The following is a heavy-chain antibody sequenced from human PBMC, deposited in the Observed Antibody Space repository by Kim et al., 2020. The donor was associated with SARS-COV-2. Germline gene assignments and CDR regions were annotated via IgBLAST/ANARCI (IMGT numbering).Heavy chain of an antibody. CDR3: ARANSGSSGSYGMDV. CDR1: GFTFSSYD. V-gene: IGHV3-13*01. Sequence: GGSLRLSCAASGFTFSSYDMHWVRQATGKGLEWVSAIGTAGDTYYPGSVKGRFTISRENAKNSLYLQMNSLRAGDTAVYYCARANSGSSGSYGMDVWGQGTTVTVSS. D-gene: IGHD6-19*01. J-gene: IGHJ6*02. CDR2: IGTAGDT.